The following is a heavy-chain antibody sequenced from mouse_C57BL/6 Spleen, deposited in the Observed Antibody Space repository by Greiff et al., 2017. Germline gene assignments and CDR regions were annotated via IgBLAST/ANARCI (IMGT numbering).Heavy chain of an antibody. CDR2: ILPGSGST. CDR3: ARDGHSNWDGGYFDY. CDR1: GYTFTGYW. V-gene: IGHV1-9*01. J-gene: IGHJ2*01. Sequence: QVQLQQPGAELMKPGASVKLSCKATGYTFTGYWIEWVKQRPGHGLEWIGEILPGSGSTNYNEKFKGKATFTADTSSNTAYMQLSSLTTEDSAIYYCARDGHSNWDGGYFDYWGQGTTLTVSS. D-gene: IGHD4-1*02.